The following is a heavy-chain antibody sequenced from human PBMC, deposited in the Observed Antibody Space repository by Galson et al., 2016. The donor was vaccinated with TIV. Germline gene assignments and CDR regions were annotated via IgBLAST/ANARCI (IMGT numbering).Heavy chain of an antibody. J-gene: IGHJ5*02. D-gene: IGHD5-12*01. CDR3: ARMFGLDSGYDA. CDR1: GFTFRSYT. V-gene: IGHV3-21*01. CDR2: ITTTVPNT. Sequence: SLRLSCAASGFTFRSYTMNWVRQAPGKGLEWVSAITTTVPNTYYADSLKGRFTISRDNSKNTLYLHMNSLRVEDTAVYYCARMFGLDSGYDAWGQGTLVTVSS.